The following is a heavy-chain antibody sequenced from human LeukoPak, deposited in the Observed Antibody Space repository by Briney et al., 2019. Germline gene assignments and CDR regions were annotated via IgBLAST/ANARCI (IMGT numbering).Heavy chain of an antibody. CDR1: GGSISSGGYY. CDR2: IYYSGST. Sequence: SETLSLTCTVSGGSISSGGYYWRWIRQHPGKGLEWIGYIYYSGSTYYNPSLKSRVTISVDTSKNQFSLKLSSVTAADTAVYYCARDHDYGDYGLFDPWGQGTLVTVSS. D-gene: IGHD4-17*01. CDR3: ARDHDYGDYGLFDP. V-gene: IGHV4-31*03. J-gene: IGHJ5*02.